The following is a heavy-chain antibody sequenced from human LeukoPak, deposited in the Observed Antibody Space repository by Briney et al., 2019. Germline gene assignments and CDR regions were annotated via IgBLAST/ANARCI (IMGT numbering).Heavy chain of an antibody. J-gene: IGHJ4*02. CDR3: ARDLWSTAMVSHFDY. CDR1: GGSISSSSYY. Sequence: PSETLSLTCTVSGGSISSSSYYWGWIRQPPGKGLEWIGSIYYSGTTYYNPSLKSRVTISVHTSKNQFSLKLTSVTAADTAVYYCARDLWSTAMVSHFDYWGQGTLVTVSS. CDR2: IYYSGTT. V-gene: IGHV4-39*07. D-gene: IGHD5-18*01.